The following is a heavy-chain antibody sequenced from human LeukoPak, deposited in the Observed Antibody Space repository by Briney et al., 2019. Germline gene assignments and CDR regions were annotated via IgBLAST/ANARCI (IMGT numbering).Heavy chain of an antibody. V-gene: IGHV3-23*01. CDR3: AKLRGQRNMAGPFDY. CDR2: ISGSGGST. D-gene: IGHD6-19*01. J-gene: IGHJ4*02. CDR1: GFTFSSYA. Sequence: PGGSLRLSCAASGFTFSSYAMSWVRQAPGKGLEWVSAISGSGGSTYYADSVKGRFTISRDNSKNTLYLQMNSLRAEDTAVYYCAKLRGQRNMAGPFDYWGQGTLVTVSS.